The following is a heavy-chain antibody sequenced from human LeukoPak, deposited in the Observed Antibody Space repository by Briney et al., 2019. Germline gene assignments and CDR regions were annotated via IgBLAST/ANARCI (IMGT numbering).Heavy chain of an antibody. Sequence: ASVKVSCKASGYAFTSYGISWVRQAPGQGLEWMGWISSYNGNTNYAQKLQGRVTMATDTSTNTAYMELRSLRSDDTAVYYCARIVTGYYYFDYWGQGTLVTVSS. CDR3: ARIVTGYYYFDY. D-gene: IGHD3-9*01. J-gene: IGHJ4*02. CDR2: ISSYNGNT. V-gene: IGHV1-18*01. CDR1: GYAFTSYG.